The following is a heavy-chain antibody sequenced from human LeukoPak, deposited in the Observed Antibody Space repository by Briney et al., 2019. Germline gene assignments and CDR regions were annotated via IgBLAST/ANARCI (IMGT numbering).Heavy chain of an antibody. CDR1: GFXFSNYG. CDR2: IWSDGSNK. CDR3: ARDNDGSGYYQVFDY. D-gene: IGHD3-22*01. V-gene: IGHV3-33*01. Sequence: GGSLRLSCAASGFXFSNYGIHWVRQAPGRGREWVASIWSDGSNKYYADSVKGRFTISRDNSRNTVYLQMNSLRAEDTAVYYCARDNDGSGYYQVFDYWGQGTLVTVSS. J-gene: IGHJ4*02.